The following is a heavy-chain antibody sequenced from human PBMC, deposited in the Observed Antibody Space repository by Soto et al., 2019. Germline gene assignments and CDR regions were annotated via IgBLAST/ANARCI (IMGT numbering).Heavy chain of an antibody. J-gene: IGHJ1*01. CDR1: GGSISSGTYY. V-gene: IGHV4-31*06. CDR3: ARAAGSXXXXXXXX. CDR2: IYYSGST. D-gene: IGHD6-13*01. Sequence: QVQLQESGPGLVKPSQTLSLTCTVSGGSISSGTYYWSWIRQHPGKGLEWIGYIYYSGSTYYNPSXXXXXTISLDTXXXXXXXXLSSVXXXXXXXXXXARAAGSXXXXXXXXWGQ.